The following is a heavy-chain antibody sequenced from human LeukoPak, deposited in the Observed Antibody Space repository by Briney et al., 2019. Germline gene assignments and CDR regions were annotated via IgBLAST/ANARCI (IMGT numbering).Heavy chain of an antibody. CDR1: GFTFSSYG. Sequence: GGSLRLSCAASGFTFSSYGMHWVRQAPGKGLEWVAVISYDGSNKYYADSVKGRFTISRDNSKNTLYLQMNSPRGDDTAVYYCAKDVGKWESLHFFDYWGQGTLVTVSS. V-gene: IGHV3-30*18. CDR3: AKDVGKWESLHFFDY. D-gene: IGHD1-26*01. CDR2: ISYDGSNK. J-gene: IGHJ4*02.